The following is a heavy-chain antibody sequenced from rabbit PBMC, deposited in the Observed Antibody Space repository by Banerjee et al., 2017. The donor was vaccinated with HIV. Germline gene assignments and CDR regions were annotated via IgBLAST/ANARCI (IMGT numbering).Heavy chain of an antibody. V-gene: IGHV1S40*01. CDR2: INTGSGSA. Sequence: QSLEESGGDLVKPGASLTLTCKASGFTLSSSYWIYWVRQAPGKGLEWIGCINTGSGSAYYANWAKGRFTISRSTSLNTVTLQMTSLTAADTATYFCVRGSISGTDYNLWGPGTLVTVS. CDR1: GFTLSSSYW. CDR3: VRGSISGTDYNL. J-gene: IGHJ4*01. D-gene: IGHD1-1*01.